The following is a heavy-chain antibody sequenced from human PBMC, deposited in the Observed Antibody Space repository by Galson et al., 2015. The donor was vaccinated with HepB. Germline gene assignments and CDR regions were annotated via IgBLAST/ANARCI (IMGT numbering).Heavy chain of an antibody. V-gene: IGHV3-23*01. CDR3: AKALMGYCTNGVCYTADY. J-gene: IGHJ4*02. Sequence: SLRLSCAASGFTFSSYAMSWVRQAPGKGLEWVSAISGSGGSTYYADSVKGRFTISRDNSKNTLYLQMNSLRAEDMAVYYCAKALMGYCTNGVCYTADYWGQGTLVTVSS. CDR2: ISGSGGST. CDR1: GFTFSSYA. D-gene: IGHD2-8*01.